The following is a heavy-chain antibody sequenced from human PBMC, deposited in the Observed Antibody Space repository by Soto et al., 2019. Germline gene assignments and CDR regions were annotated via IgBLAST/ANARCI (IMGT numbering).Heavy chain of an antibody. CDR1: GGSISSGGYY. J-gene: IGHJ3*02. CDR2: IYYSGST. D-gene: IGHD3-16*02. V-gene: IGHV4-31*03. Sequence: SETLSLTCTVSGGSISSGGYYWSWIRQHPGKGLEWIGYIYYSGSTYYNPSLKSRVTISVDTSKNQFSLKLSSVTAADTAVYYCARGATGGVIEHPDAFDIWGQGTMVTVSS. CDR3: ARGATGGVIEHPDAFDI.